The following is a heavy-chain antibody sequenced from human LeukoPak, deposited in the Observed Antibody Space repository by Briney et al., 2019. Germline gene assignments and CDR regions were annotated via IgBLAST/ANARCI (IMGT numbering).Heavy chain of an antibody. CDR2: INQDGSRT. J-gene: IGHJ6*02. V-gene: IGHV3-74*01. Sequence: PAGSLTLTCAASGLTFSGYWMHWIRQAPGKGLVWVAHINQDGSRTDHPDSMKGRFTMPRDNAKNTLYLQMNSLRGEDTAVYYCARAPYYNGMDVWGQGTTVTVSS. CDR3: ARAPYYNGMDV. CDR1: GLTFSGYW.